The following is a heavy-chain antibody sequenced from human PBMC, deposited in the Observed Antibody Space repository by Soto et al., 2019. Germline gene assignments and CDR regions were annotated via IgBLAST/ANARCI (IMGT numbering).Heavy chain of an antibody. CDR2: IYYSGGT. J-gene: IGHJ6*03. D-gene: IGHD3-10*01. CDR3: ARLGAVPDRPGGYYYYSLDV. Sequence: SETLSLTCTVSGGSLSSFYWNWIRQPPGKGLEWIGYIYYSGGTNYNPSLKSRVTVSIDTSKNQFSLKLTSVAAADTAVYYCARLGAVPDRPGGYYYYSLDVWGKGTTVTVSS. CDR1: GGSLSSFY. V-gene: IGHV4-59*08.